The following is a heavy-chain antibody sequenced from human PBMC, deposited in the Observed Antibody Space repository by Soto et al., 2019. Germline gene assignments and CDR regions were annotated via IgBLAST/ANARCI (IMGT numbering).Heavy chain of an antibody. J-gene: IGHJ4*02. CDR3: ARDRGTWLLDC. CDR1: GFTFSSYG. Sequence: PGGSLRLSCAASGFTFSSYGMHWIRQAPGKRLEWVAVIWYDGIKKYYADSVKGRFTISRDNSKNTLYLQMNSLRAEDTAVYYCARDRGTWLLDCWGQETLVTVSS. CDR2: IWYDGIKK. V-gene: IGHV3-33*01. D-gene: IGHD5-12*01.